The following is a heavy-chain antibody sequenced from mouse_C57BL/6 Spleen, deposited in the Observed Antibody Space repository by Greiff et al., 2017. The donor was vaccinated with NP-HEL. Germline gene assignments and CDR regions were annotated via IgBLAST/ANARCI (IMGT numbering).Heavy chain of an antibody. V-gene: IGHV1-64*01. CDR3: AIPAFKAWFAY. CDR2: IHPNSGST. CDR1: GYTFTSYW. Sequence: QVQLQQPGAELVKPGASVKLSCKASGYTFTSYWMHWVKQRPGQGLEWIGMIHPNSGSTNYNEKFKSKATLTVDKSSSTAYMQLSSLTSEDSAVYYCAIPAFKAWFAYWGQGTLVTVSA. J-gene: IGHJ3*01.